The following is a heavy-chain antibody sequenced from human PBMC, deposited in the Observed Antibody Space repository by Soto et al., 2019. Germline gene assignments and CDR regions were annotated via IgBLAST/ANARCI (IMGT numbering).Heavy chain of an antibody. CDR2: IYYSGST. Sequence: SETLSLTCTVSGGSISSYYWSWIRQPPGKGLEWIGYIYYSGSTNYNPSLKSRVTISVDTSKNQFSLKLSSVTAADTAVYYCARGAAAAGRDDAFDIWGQGTMVTVSS. V-gene: IGHV4-59*01. J-gene: IGHJ3*02. CDR1: GGSISSYY. CDR3: ARGAAAAGRDDAFDI. D-gene: IGHD6-13*01.